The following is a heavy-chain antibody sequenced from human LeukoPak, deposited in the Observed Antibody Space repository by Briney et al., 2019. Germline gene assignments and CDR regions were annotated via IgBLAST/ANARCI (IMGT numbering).Heavy chain of an antibody. CDR2: IYYSGSA. D-gene: IGHD3-22*01. V-gene: IGHV4-59*01. Sequence: PSETLSLTCTVSGGSISSYYWSWIRQPPGKGLEGIGCIYYSGSANYNPSLKSRVTISVDTSKNQFSLKLSSVTAADTAVYYCARQNSINSWDSSGYYYFDYWGQGTLVTVSS. CDR1: GGSISSYY. CDR3: ARQNSINSWDSSGYYYFDY. J-gene: IGHJ4*02.